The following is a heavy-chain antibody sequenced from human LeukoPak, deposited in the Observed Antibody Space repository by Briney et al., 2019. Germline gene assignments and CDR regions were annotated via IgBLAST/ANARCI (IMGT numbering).Heavy chain of an antibody. CDR3: ARSPSATYYYGMDV. CDR1: GGSFSGYY. CDR2: INHSGST. J-gene: IGHJ6*02. V-gene: IGHV4-34*01. D-gene: IGHD3-3*01. Sequence: SETLSLTCAVYGGSFSGYYWSWIRQRPGKGLEWIGEINHSGSTNYNPSLKSRVTITVDTSKNQFSLKLSSVTAADTAVYYCARSPSATYYYGMDVWAKGPRSPSP.